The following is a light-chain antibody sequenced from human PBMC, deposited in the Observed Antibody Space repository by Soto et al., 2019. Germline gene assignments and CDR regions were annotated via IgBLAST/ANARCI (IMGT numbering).Light chain of an antibody. CDR2: GAS. V-gene: IGKV3D-20*02. J-gene: IGKJ5*01. CDR1: QSVSSTY. CDR3: QQRNDWPLT. Sequence: EIVLTQSPGTLSLSPGERATLSCRASQSVSSTYLAWYQQKPGQAPRLLIYGASSRATGIPDRISGSGSGTDFTLTISSLEPEDFAVYYCQQRNDWPLTFGQGTRLEIK.